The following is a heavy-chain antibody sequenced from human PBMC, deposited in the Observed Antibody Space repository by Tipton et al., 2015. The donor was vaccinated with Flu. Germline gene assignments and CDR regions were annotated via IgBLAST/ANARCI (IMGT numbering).Heavy chain of an antibody. J-gene: IGHJ5*02. Sequence: TLSLTCAVYGGSFSGYSWNRIRQPPGKGLEWIGEINQSGTTNYNSSLKSRVSISVDTSKNQFSLRLNSVSAADTAVYFCARERLGEYNSAGYPESWGQGTLVTVSP. CDR2: INQSGTT. D-gene: IGHD2/OR15-2a*01. CDR3: ARERLGEYNSAGYPES. CDR1: GGSFSGYS. V-gene: IGHV4-34*01.